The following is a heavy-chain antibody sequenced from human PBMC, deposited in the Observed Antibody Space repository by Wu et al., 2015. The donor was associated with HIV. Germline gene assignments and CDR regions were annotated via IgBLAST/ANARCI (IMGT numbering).Heavy chain of an antibody. CDR3: ARDAAPVTTEFDY. Sequence: QVQLVQSGTEVKKSGASVKISCKASGFTYNTYYMHWVRQAPGQGLEWMGWINPASGSTIYSEHFEGRITVTRDTSINTAYLELNTLRSGDTAVYFCARDAAPVTTEFDYWVREPWSPSP. V-gene: IGHV1-2*02. CDR2: INPASGST. CDR1: GFTYNTYY. J-gene: IGHJ4*02. D-gene: IGHD1-1*01.